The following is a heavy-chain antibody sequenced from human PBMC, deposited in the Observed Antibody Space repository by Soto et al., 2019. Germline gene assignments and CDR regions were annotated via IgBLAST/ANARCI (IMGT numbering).Heavy chain of an antibody. Sequence: PGESLKISCKGSGYSFTSYWIGWVRQMPGKGLEWMGIIYPGDSDTRYSPSFQGQVTISADKSISTAYLQWSSLKASDTAMYYCARSGFDYYDSSGSHYYGMDVWGQGTTVTVSS. CDR2: IYPGDSDT. D-gene: IGHD3-22*01. CDR3: ARSGFDYYDSSGSHYYGMDV. V-gene: IGHV5-51*01. J-gene: IGHJ6*02. CDR1: GYSFTSYW.